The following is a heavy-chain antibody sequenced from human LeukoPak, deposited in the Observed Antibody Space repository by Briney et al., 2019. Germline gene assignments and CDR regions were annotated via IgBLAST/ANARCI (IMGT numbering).Heavy chain of an antibody. Sequence: GGSLRLSCAASGFTFSSYGMHWVRQAPGKGLEWVAVISYDGSNKYYADSVKGRYTISRDNSKNTLYLQMNSLRAEDTAVYYCAKDRGGTRIDYWGQGTLVTVSS. CDR1: GFTFSSYG. CDR3: AKDRGGTRIDY. J-gene: IGHJ4*02. V-gene: IGHV3-30*18. D-gene: IGHD4-23*01. CDR2: ISYDGSNK.